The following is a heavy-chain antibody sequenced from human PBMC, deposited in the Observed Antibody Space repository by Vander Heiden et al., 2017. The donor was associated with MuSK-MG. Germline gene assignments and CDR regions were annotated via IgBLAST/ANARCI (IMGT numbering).Heavy chain of an antibody. CDR1: GYSFTSYG. CDR2: IYPGDSDT. D-gene: IGHD3-22*01. CDR3: ARRRYYDSSGYFDAFDI. V-gene: IGHV5-51*03. J-gene: IGHJ3*02. Sequence: EVQLVQSGPAVKKQGESLKIPCKGSGYSFTSYGIGRVRRMPGKGLEWMGIIYPGDSDTRYSPSFQGQVTISADKSISTAYLQWSSLKASDTAMYYCARRRYYDSSGYFDAFDIWGQGTMVTVSS.